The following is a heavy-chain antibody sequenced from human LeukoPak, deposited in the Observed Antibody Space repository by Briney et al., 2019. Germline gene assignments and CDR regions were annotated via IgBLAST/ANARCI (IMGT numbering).Heavy chain of an antibody. CDR1: GLTFSSYW. D-gene: IGHD3-10*01. CDR3: ARSFRSSGSENFDY. J-gene: IGHJ4*02. Sequence: GGSLRLSCAASGLTFSSYWMHWVRQAPGKGLVWVSRINSDGSSTSYADSVKGRFTISRDNAKNTLYLQMNSLRAEDTAVYYCARSFRSSGSENFDYWGQGALVTVSS. V-gene: IGHV3-74*01. CDR2: INSDGSST.